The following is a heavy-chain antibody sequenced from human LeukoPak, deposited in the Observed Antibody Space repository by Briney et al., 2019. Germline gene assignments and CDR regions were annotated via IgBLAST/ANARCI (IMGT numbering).Heavy chain of an antibody. CDR2: FDPEDGET. D-gene: IGHD1-26*01. V-gene: IGHV1-24*01. Sequence: ASVKVSCKVSGYTLTELSMHWVRQAPGKGLEWMGGFDPEDGETIYAQKFQGRVTMTEDTSTDTAYMELSSLRPEDTAVYYCATVLGYGSGSYRYWYFDLWGRGTLVTVSS. J-gene: IGHJ2*01. CDR3: ATVLGYGSGSYRYWYFDL. CDR1: GYTLTELS.